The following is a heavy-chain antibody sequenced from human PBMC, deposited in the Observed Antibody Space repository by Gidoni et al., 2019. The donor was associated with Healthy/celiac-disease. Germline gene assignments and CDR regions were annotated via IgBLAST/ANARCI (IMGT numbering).Heavy chain of an antibody. J-gene: IGHJ5*02. D-gene: IGHD2-8*01. CDR2: INYSGSP. V-gene: IGHV4-34*01. CDR1: DGSVGGSD. CDR3: ASTLSRCTNGVCYTVFGWFAP. Sequence: QVQLQQWGAGVLKHSETLSLNCTVSDGSVGGSDWSRIRQPPGKGLGWIGEINYSGSPIYNPSLKSRVTISVDTSKNQFSLKLSSVTAADTAVYYCASTLSRCTNGVCYTVFGWFAPWGQGTLVTVSS.